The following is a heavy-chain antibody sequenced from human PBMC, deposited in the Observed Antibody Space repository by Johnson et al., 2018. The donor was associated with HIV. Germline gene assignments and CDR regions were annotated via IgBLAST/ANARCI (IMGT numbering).Heavy chain of an antibody. CDR3: AKDRWLRLPGAEFFCDI. CDR1: GFTVSSNY. V-gene: IGHV3-66*01. Sequence: VQLVESGGGLVQPGGSLRLSCAASGFTVSSNYMSWVRQAPGKGLEWVSVIYSGGSTYYADSVKGRFTISRDNSKNTLYLQMNSRRAEDTAVYYCAKDRWLRLPGAEFFCDIWGQGTMVTVSS. CDR2: IYSGGST. D-gene: IGHD5-12*01. J-gene: IGHJ3*02.